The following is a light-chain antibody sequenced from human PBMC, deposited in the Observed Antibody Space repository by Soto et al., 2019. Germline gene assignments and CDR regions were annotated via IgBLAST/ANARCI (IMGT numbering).Light chain of an antibody. CDR1: QSVSNN. CDR3: QQDNNWPPWT. CDR2: DAS. Sequence: ILMTQSPAPLSVSPGERATLSCRASQSVSNNLAWYQQKPGQAPRLLIYDASTRATGIPARFSGSGSGTAFTLTSSGLQSEDFAVYYCQQDNNWPPWTFGQGTKVEIK. J-gene: IGKJ1*01. V-gene: IGKV3-15*01.